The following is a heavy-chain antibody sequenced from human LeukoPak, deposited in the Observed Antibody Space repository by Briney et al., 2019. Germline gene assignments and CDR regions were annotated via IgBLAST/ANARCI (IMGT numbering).Heavy chain of an antibody. V-gene: IGHV4-39*01. CDR3: ARQKRRIWEYYFAY. CDR1: GGSISSSSYY. CDR2: IYYSGST. Sequence: SETLSLTCILSGGSISSSSYYWGWIRQPPGKGLEWIGSIYYSGSTYYNPSLKSRVTISVDTSKNQFTVKLSSVTAADTAVYYCARQKRRIWEYYFAYLRQGTLVTVSS. D-gene: IGHD2-15*01. J-gene: IGHJ4*02.